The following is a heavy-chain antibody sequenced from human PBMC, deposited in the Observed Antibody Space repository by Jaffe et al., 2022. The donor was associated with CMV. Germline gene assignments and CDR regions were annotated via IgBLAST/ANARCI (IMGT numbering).Heavy chain of an antibody. D-gene: IGHD3-22*01. V-gene: IGHV3-23*01. J-gene: IGHJ4*02. Sequence: EVQLLESGGGLVQPGGSLRLSCAASGFTFSSYAMSWVRQAPGKGLEWVSAISGSGGSTYYADSVKGRFTISRDNSKNTLYLQMNSLRAEDTAVYYCANLYYYDSSGYIPAQNQRGTPFDYWGQGTLVTVSS. CDR1: GFTFSSYA. CDR3: ANLYYYDSSGYIPAQNQRGTPFDY. CDR2: ISGSGGST.